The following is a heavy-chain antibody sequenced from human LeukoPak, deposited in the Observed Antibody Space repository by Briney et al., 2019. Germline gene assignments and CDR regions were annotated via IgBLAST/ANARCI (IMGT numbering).Heavy chain of an antibody. CDR2: INHSGST. J-gene: IGHJ5*02. CDR1: GGSLSGYY. V-gene: IGHV4-34*01. CDR3: ARRLRITMVRVTAGFDP. D-gene: IGHD3-10*01. Sequence: SETLSLTCAVYGGSLSGYYWSWIRQPPGKGLEWIGEINHSGSTNYNPSLKSRVTISVDTSKNQFSLKLSSVTAADTAVYYCARRLRITMVRVTAGFDPWGQGTLVTVSS.